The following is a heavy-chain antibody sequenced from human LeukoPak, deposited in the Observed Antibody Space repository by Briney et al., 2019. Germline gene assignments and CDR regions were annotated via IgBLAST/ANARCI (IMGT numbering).Heavy chain of an antibody. CDR3: ASHYDIDY. CDR2: ISSGSSYI. CDR1: GFTFSDYA. J-gene: IGHJ4*02. V-gene: IGHV3-21*06. D-gene: IGHD3-9*01. Sequence: PGGSLRLSCAASGFTFSDYAMSWVRQAPGKGLEWVSSISSGSSYIYYADSMKGRFTVSRDNAKNSLYLQMNSLKAEDTAVYFCASHYDIDYWGQGTLVTVSS.